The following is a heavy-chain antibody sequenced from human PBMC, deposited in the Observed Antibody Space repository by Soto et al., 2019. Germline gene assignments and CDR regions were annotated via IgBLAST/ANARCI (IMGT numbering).Heavy chain of an antibody. V-gene: IGHV4-34*01. Sequence: SETLSLTCAVYGGSFSGYYWSWIRQPPGKGLEWIGEINHSGSTNYNPSLKSRVTISVDTSKNQFSLKLSSVTAADTAVYYCARPVSIFGVVIHSFDPWGQGTLVTVS. CDR3: ARPVSIFGVVIHSFDP. J-gene: IGHJ5*02. CDR1: GGSFSGYY. CDR2: INHSGST. D-gene: IGHD3-3*01.